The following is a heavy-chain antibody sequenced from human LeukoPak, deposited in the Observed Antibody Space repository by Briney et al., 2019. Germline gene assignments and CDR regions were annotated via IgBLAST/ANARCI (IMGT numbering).Heavy chain of an antibody. J-gene: IGHJ6*02. CDR2: IYYSGST. V-gene: IGHV4-59*11. D-gene: IGHD3-10*01. CDR1: GGSISSHY. Sequence: SETLSLTCTVSGGSISSHYWSWIRQPPGKGLEWIGYIYYSGSTNYNPSLKSRVTISADTSKNQFSLKLSSVTAADTAVYYCARGRSWYYYGSGSYRYYYGMDVWGQGTTVTVSS. CDR3: ARGRSWYYYGSGSYRYYYGMDV.